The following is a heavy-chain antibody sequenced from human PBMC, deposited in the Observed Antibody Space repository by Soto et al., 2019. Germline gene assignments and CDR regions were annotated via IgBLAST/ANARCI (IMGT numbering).Heavy chain of an antibody. D-gene: IGHD2-2*01. Sequence: ASVKVSCKASGYTFTSYAMHWVRQAPGQRLEWMGWTNAGNGNTKYSQKFQGRVTITRDTSASTAYMELSSLRSEDTAVYYCARYCSSTSCQPTYYFDYWGQGTLVTVSS. J-gene: IGHJ4*02. CDR1: GYTFTSYA. CDR3: ARYCSSTSCQPTYYFDY. V-gene: IGHV1-3*01. CDR2: TNAGNGNT.